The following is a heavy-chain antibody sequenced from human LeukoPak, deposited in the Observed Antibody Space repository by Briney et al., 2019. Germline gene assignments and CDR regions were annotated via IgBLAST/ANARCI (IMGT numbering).Heavy chain of an antibody. V-gene: IGHV3-74*01. Sequence: PGRSLRLSCAASGVAFRSYSTHSGRGGPGKGVVWVSRINSDVGSTSYADSVKGRFTISRDNAKNTLYLQMNSLRAEDTAVYYCAAASCYHNYYYYGMDVWGKGTTVTVSS. J-gene: IGHJ6*04. CDR1: GVAFRSYS. D-gene: IGHD2-2*01. CDR3: AAASCYHNYYYYGMDV. CDR2: INSDVGST.